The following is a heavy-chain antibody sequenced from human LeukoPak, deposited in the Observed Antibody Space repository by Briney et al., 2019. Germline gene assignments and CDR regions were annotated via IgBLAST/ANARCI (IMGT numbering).Heavy chain of an antibody. J-gene: IGHJ4*02. CDR2: ISWDGGST. V-gene: IGHV3-43D*03. Sequence: GGSLRLSCAASGFTFDDYAIHWVRQAPGKDLEWVSLISWDGGSTYYADSVKGRFTISRDNSKNSLYLQMNSLRAEDTALYYCATGGYLVDYWGQGTLVTVSS. CDR1: GFTFDDYA. D-gene: IGHD1-1*01. CDR3: ATGGYLVDY.